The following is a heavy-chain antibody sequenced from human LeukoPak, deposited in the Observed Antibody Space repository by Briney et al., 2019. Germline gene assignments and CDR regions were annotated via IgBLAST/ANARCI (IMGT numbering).Heavy chain of an antibody. CDR2: ISSSSSYI. CDR3: ARDTGDLSYYYDSTPDY. D-gene: IGHD3-22*01. CDR1: GFTFSSYS. J-gene: IGHJ4*02. V-gene: IGHV3-21*01. Sequence: GGSLRLSCAASGFTFSSYSMNWVRQAPGKGLEWVSSISSSSSYIYYADSVKGRFTISRDNAKDSLYLQMNSLRAEDTAVYYCARDTGDLSYYYDSTPDYWGQGTLVTVSS.